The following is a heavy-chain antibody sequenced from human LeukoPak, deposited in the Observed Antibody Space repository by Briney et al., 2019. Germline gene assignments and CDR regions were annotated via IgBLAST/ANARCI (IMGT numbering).Heavy chain of an antibody. D-gene: IGHD3-16*02. Sequence: GGSLTLSCLASGFTFSSYRMNWVRQAPGKGLECVSSISSSSSYIYYADSVKGRFTISRDNAKNSLYLQVNSLRAEDTAVYYCARADYDYVWGSYRQYYFDYWGQGTLVTVSS. V-gene: IGHV3-21*01. CDR1: GFTFSSYR. J-gene: IGHJ4*02. CDR3: ARADYDYVWGSYRQYYFDY. CDR2: ISSSSSYI.